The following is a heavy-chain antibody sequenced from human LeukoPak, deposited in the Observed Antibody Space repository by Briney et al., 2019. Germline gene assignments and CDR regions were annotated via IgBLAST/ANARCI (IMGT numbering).Heavy chain of an antibody. D-gene: IGHD6-19*01. CDR3: ARARLGYSSGWPRFDY. CDR2: IIPIFGTA. Sequence: GASVKVSFKASGGTFSSYAISWVRQAPGQGLEWMGGIIPIFGTANYAQKFQGRVTITADESTSTAYMELSSLRSEDTAVYYCARARLGYSSGWPRFDYWGQGTLVTVSS. J-gene: IGHJ4*02. CDR1: GGTFSSYA. V-gene: IGHV1-69*13.